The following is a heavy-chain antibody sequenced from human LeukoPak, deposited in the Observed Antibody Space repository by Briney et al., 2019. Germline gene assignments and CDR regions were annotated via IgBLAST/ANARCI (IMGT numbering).Heavy chain of an antibody. CDR3: ARGWGITIFGVVPHGWFDP. CDR1: GGSISSHY. Sequence: PSETLSLTCTVSGGSISSHYWSWIRQPPGKGLEWIGYIYYSGSTNYNPSLKSRVTISVDTSKNQFSLKLSSVTAADTAVYYCARGWGITIFGVVPHGWFDPWGQGTLVTVSS. J-gene: IGHJ5*02. V-gene: IGHV4-59*11. CDR2: IYYSGST. D-gene: IGHD3-3*01.